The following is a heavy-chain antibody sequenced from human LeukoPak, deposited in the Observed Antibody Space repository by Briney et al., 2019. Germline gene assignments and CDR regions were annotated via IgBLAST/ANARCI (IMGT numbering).Heavy chain of an antibody. D-gene: IGHD3-10*01. Sequence: SETLSLTCTVSGGSISSSSYYWGRIRQPPGKGLEWIGSSYYSGSTYYNPSLMNRVTISVNTYKNQISLMQRYVSAAEDTVYYCARHRITMVRGDPFDYWGQGTLVTVSS. V-gene: IGHV4-39*01. CDR2: SYYSGST. J-gene: IGHJ4*02. CDR1: GGSISSSSYY. CDR3: ARHRITMVRGDPFDY.